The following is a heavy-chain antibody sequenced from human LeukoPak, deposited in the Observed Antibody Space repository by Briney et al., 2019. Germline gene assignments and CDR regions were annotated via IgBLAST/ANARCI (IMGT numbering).Heavy chain of an antibody. J-gene: IGHJ3*02. CDR2: IIPIFGTA. V-gene: IGHV1-69*06. CDR1: GYTFTSYD. Sequence: SVKVPCKASGYTFTSYDISWVRQAPGQGLEWMGRIIPIFGTANYAQKFQGRVTITADKSTSTAYMELSSLRSEDTAVYYCAREPIVVVITTSHDAFDIWGQGTMVTVSS. CDR3: AREPIVVVITTSHDAFDI. D-gene: IGHD3-22*01.